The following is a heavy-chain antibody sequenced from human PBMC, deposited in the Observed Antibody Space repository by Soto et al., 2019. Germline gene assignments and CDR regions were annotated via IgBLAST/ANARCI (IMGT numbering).Heavy chain of an antibody. J-gene: IGHJ6*02. CDR1: EGTFSSYP. Sequence: QVQLVQSGAAVKKPGSSVKVSCKASEGTFSSYPISWVRQAPGLGPEWMGGIITIFGTANYAQTFQGRVTMCWDKSTSTPYMQQGRLRSEDAAVYYCARGLGDCSSTSCYTCYYGMDVWGQGTTVTVSS. V-gene: IGHV1-69*06. CDR3: ARGLGDCSSTSCYTCYYGMDV. D-gene: IGHD2-2*02. CDR2: IITIFGTA.